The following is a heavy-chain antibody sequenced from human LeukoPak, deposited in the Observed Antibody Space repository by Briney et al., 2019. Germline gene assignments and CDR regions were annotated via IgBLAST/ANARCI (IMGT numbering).Heavy chain of an antibody. V-gene: IGHV3-30*01. CDR1: GFTFDDYA. J-gene: IGHJ6*03. Sequence: GGSLRLSCAASGFTFDDYAMHWVRQAPGKGLEWVAVISYDGSNKYYADSVKGRFTISRNNSKNTLYLQMNSLRAEDTAVYYCARESYYYYMDVWGKGTTVTVSS. CDR3: ARESYYYYMDV. CDR2: ISYDGSNK.